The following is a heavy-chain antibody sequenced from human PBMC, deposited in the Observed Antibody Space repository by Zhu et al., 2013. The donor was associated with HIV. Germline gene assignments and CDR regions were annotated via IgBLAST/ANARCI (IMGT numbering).Heavy chain of an antibody. CDR3: ARVCRIAAAGTEEDYGMDV. CDR2: IIPIFGTA. J-gene: IGHJ6*02. D-gene: IGHD6-13*01. CDR1: GGTFSSYA. V-gene: IGHV1-69*01. Sequence: QVQLVQSGAEVKKPGSSVKVSCKASGGTFSSYAISWVRQAPGQGLEWMGGIIPIFGTANYAQKFQGRVTITADESTSTAYMELSSLRSEDTAVYYCARVCRIAAAGTEEDYGMDVWGQGTTVTVSS.